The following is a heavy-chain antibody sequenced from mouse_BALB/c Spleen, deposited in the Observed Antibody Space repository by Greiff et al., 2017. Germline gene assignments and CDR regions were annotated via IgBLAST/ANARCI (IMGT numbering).Heavy chain of an antibody. V-gene: IGHV1-9*01. CDR3: ARLSSGYFYYYAMDY. J-gene: IGHJ4*01. CDR2: ILPGSGST. Sequence: QVHVKQSGAELMKPGASVKISCKATGYTFSSYWIEWVKQRPGHGLEWIGEILPGSGSTNYNEKFKGKATFTADTSSNTAYMQLSSLTSEDSAVYYCARLSSGYFYYYAMDYWGQGTSVTVSS. D-gene: IGHD3-1*01. CDR1: GYTFSSYW.